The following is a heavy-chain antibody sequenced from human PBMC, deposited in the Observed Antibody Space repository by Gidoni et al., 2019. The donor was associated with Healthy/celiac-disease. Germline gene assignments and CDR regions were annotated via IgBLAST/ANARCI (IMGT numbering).Heavy chain of an antibody. J-gene: IGHJ2*01. V-gene: IGHV4-59*01. Sequence: QVQLQESGPGLVKPSETLSLTCTVSGGSISSYYWSWIRQPPGKGLEWIGYIYYSGSTNYNPSLKSRVTISVDTSKNQFSLKLSSVTAADTAVYYCARDGSVDYDFWSGYYRRDWYFDLWGRGTLVTVSS. CDR3: ARDGSVDYDFWSGYYRRDWYFDL. CDR1: GGSISSYY. CDR2: IYYSGST. D-gene: IGHD3-3*01.